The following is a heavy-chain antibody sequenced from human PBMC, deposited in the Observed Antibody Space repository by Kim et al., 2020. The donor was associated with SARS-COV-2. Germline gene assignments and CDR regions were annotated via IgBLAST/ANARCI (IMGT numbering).Heavy chain of an antibody. V-gene: IGHV6-1*01. CDR2: TYYRSKWYD. J-gene: IGHJ5*01. CDR1: GDSVSSKSAA. CDR3: ARKSFTHEYSWFDS. Sequence: SQTLSLTCAISGDSVSSKSAAWNWIRQSPSRGLEWLGRTYYRSKWYDDYAVAVKSRITISPDTSKNQFSLHLNSVTPEDTAVYYCARKSFTHEYSWFDSWGQGPLVTVSS. D-gene: IGHD2-15*01.